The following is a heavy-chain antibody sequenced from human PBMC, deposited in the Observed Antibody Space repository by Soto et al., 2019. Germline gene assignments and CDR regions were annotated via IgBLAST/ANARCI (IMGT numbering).Heavy chain of an antibody. V-gene: IGHV4-39*01. J-gene: IGHJ4*02. D-gene: IGHD6-13*01. CDR3: AYIAAAGTVY. CDR1: GGSVSSSSYY. CDR2: IYYSGST. Sequence: SETLSLTCTVSGGSVSSSSYYWGWIRQPPGKGLEWIGSIYYSGSTYYNPSLKSRVTISVDTSKNQFSLKLSSVTAADTAVYYCAYIAAAGTVYWGQGTLVTVSS.